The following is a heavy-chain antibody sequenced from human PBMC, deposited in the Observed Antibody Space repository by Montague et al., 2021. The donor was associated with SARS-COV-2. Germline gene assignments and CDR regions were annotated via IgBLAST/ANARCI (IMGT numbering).Heavy chain of an antibody. J-gene: IGHJ4*02. V-gene: IGHV4-34*01. D-gene: IGHD5-12*01. CDR3: ASAPRYSFGFWAY. Sequence: SETLSLTCAVYGASSSNYYWSWIRQSPGKGLEWVGEINHSGYTNYNPSLESRLTISLDSSKKQFSLTLTSVTAADTAIYFCASAPRYSFGFWAYWGQGTLVSVSS. CDR1: GASSSNYY. CDR2: INHSGYT.